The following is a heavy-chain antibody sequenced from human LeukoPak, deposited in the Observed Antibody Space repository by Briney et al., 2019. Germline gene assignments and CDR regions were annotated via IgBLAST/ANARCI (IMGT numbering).Heavy chain of an antibody. Sequence: ASVKVSCKASGYTFTGYYMHWVRQAPGQGLEWMGWINPNSGGTNYAQKFQGWVTMTRDTSISTAYMELSRLRSDDTAVYYCARAGVAATGSGDYWGQGTLVTVSS. CDR1: GYTFTGYY. J-gene: IGHJ4*02. CDR2: INPNSGGT. CDR3: ARAGVAATGSGDY. D-gene: IGHD6-13*01. V-gene: IGHV1-2*04.